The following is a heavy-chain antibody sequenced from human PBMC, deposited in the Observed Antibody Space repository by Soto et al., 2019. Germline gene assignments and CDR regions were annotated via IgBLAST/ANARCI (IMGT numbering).Heavy chain of an antibody. CDR1: GYSFTSYW. CDR2: IDPSDSYT. Sequence: RESLKISCKGSGYSFTSYWISWVRQMPGKGLEWMGRIDPSDSYTNYSPSFQGHVTISADKSISTAYLQWSSLKASDTAMYYCASWGVGDPPSWGQGTMVTVSS. J-gene: IGHJ3*01. V-gene: IGHV5-10-1*01. CDR3: ASWGVGDPPS. D-gene: IGHD1-26*01.